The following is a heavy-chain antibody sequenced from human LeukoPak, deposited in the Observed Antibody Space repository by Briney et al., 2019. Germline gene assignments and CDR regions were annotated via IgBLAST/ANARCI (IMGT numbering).Heavy chain of an antibody. CDR2: INPDTGGT. Sequence: ASVKVSCKTSGDTFTAYFMHWVRQAPGQGLEWMGWINPDTGGTNYAQKFQDRVTMTRDTSISTAYMEVSRLPSDDPAVYYCARDDSGVVIHYWGQGTLVSASS. CDR1: GDTFTAYF. J-gene: IGHJ4*02. D-gene: IGHD3-3*01. V-gene: IGHV1-2*02. CDR3: ARDDSGVVIHY.